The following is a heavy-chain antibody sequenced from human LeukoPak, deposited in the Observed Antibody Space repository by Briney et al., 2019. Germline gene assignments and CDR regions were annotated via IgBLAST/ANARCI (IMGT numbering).Heavy chain of an antibody. J-gene: IGHJ4*02. CDR3: AKDTIGGYCSSTSCYGVY. CDR2: INWNGGSK. V-gene: IGHV3-20*04. CDR1: GFTFDDYG. D-gene: IGHD2-2*01. Sequence: GGSLRLSCAASGFTFDDYGMSWVRQAPGKGLERVSGINWNGGSKGYEDSVKGRFTISRDNAKDSLYLQMNSLRAEDTAVYYCAKDTIGGYCSSTSCYGVYWGEGTLVTVSS.